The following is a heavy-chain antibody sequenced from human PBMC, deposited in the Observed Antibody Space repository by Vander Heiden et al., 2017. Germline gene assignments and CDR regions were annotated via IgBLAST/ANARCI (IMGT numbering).Heavy chain of an antibody. D-gene: IGHD5-12*01. CDR2: IYSGGST. V-gene: IGHV3-53*01. Sequence: MSWVRQAPGKGLEWVSVIYSGGSTYYADSVKGRFTISRDNSKNTLYLQMNSLRAEDTAVYYCACGSQRPDAFDIWGQGTMVTVSS. J-gene: IGHJ3*02. CDR3: ACGSQRPDAFDI.